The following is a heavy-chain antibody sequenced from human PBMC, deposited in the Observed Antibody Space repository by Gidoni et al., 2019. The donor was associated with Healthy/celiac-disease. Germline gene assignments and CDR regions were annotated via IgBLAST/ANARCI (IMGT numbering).Heavy chain of an antibody. J-gene: IGHJ4*02. V-gene: IGHV3-48*03. D-gene: IGHD3-3*01. CDR1: GFPFSSYE. CDR2: ISSSGSTI. CDR3: ARGTIFGGYDY. Sequence: EVQLVESGGGLVQPGGSLRLSCAASGFPFSSYEMNWVRQAPGKGLECVSYISSSGSTIYYADSVKCRFTISRDNAKNSLYLQMNSLRAEDTAVYYCARGTIFGGYDYWGQGTLVTVSS.